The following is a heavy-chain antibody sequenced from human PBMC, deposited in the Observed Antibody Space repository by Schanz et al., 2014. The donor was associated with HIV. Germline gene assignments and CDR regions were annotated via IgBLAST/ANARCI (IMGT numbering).Heavy chain of an antibody. D-gene: IGHD4-17*01. CDR1: GFTFSSYA. Sequence: VQLVETGGGLIQPGGSLRLSCAASGFTFSSYAMSWVRQAPGKGLEWVSAISGSGGSTYYADSVKGRFTISRDNSKNTLYLQMNSLRAEDTAVYYCAKGGFYGDYVSYYYGLDVWGQGTTVTVSS. J-gene: IGHJ6*02. V-gene: IGHV3-23*04. CDR3: AKGGFYGDYVSYYYGLDV. CDR2: ISGSGGST.